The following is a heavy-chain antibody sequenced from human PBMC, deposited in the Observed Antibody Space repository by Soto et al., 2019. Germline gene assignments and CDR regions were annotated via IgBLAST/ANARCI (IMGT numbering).Heavy chain of an antibody. CDR2: IWYDGSNK. V-gene: IGHV3-33*08. CDR3: AREYYYDSSGSFDY. CDR1: GCNFENHG. J-gene: IGHJ4*02. Sequence: QRVPRGAFGCNFENHGSHRVIQAPGKGLEWVAVIWYDGSNKYYADSVKGRFTISRDNSKNTLYLQMNSLRAEDTAVYYCAREYYYDSSGSFDYWGQGTLVTVSS. D-gene: IGHD3-22*01.